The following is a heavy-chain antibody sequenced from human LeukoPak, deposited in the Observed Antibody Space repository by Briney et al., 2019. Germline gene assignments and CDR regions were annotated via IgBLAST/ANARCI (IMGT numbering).Heavy chain of an antibody. CDR2: INHSGST. J-gene: IGHJ3*02. V-gene: IGHV4-34*01. D-gene: IGHD6-19*01. CDR3: ARGSSWLARGAFDI. Sequence: SQTLSLTCAVYGGSFSGYYWSWLRQPPGKGLEWVGEINHSGSTNYNPSLKSRVTISVDTSKNQFSLKLSSVTAADTAVYYCARGSSWLARGAFDIWGQGTMVTVSS. CDR1: GGSFSGYY.